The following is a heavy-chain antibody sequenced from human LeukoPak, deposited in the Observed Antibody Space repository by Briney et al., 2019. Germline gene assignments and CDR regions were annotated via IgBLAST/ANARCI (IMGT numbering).Heavy chain of an antibody. J-gene: IGHJ4*02. CDR2: IGTDGRNT. CDR3: ARGGSGSTYGLFDY. Sequence: GRSLRLSCAGSGFSFSSYWMHWVRQVPGKGLEWVSRIGTDGRNTNYADSMKGRFTISRDNAKNTLYLQVNSLRVEDTAVYYCARGGSGSTYGLFDYWGQGILVTVSS. D-gene: IGHD5-18*01. CDR1: GFSFSSYW. V-gene: IGHV3-74*01.